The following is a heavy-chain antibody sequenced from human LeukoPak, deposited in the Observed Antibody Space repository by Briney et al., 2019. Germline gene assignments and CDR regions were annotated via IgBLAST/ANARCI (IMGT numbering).Heavy chain of an antibody. V-gene: IGHV3-49*04. CDR1: GFTFGDYA. CDR3: TRDHDSSGWLAY. D-gene: IGHD6-19*01. CDR2: IRSKAYGGTT. Sequence: GGSLRLSCTASGFTFGDYAMSWVRQAPGKGLEWVGFIRSKAYGGTTEYAASVKGRLTISRDDSKSIAYLQMNSLKTEDTAVYYCTRDHDSSGWLAYWGQGTLVTVSS. J-gene: IGHJ4*02.